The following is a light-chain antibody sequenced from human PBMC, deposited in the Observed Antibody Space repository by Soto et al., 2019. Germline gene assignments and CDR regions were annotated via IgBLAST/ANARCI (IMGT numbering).Light chain of an antibody. J-gene: IGLJ2*01. CDR3: GTWDTSLSAVV. CDR2: DTN. V-gene: IGLV1-51*01. Sequence: QSVLTQPPSVSAAPGQKVTISCSGSNSNVGRNDVSWYQHLPGTAPKLLIYDTNKRPSVIPDRFSGSRSGTPATLVVTGLQTGDEADYYCGTWDTSLSAVVFGGGTKLTVL. CDR1: NSNVGRND.